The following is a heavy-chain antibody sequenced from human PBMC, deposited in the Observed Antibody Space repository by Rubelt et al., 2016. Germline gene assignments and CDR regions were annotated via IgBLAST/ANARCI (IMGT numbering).Heavy chain of an antibody. D-gene: IGHD3-10*01. CDR3: AKAPSGHYYGMDV. J-gene: IGHJ6*02. CDR2: ISASGGNT. V-gene: IGHV3-23*04. Sequence: EVQLVESGGGLVQPGGSLRLSCAASGFTFSSYAMSWVRQAPGKGLEWVSVISASGGNTYYADSVKGRFTISRDNSKNTLYLQMNSLRDEDTAVFYCAKAPSGHYYGMDVWGQGTTVTVSS. CDR1: GFTFSSYA.